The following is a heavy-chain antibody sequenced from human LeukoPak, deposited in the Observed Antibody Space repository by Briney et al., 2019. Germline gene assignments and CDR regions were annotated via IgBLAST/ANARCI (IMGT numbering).Heavy chain of an antibody. CDR1: GYRFNTYW. D-gene: IGHD3-10*01. J-gene: IGHJ4*02. Sequence: GESLKISCKGSGYRFNTYWIGWVRQMPGKGLEWTRIIYPGDSDTKYSSSFQGQVTISADKSISTAYLQWSSLKASDTAMYYCARHSYYGSGSYYPLFEYWGQGTLVTVSS. V-gene: IGHV5-51*01. CDR2: IYPGDSDT. CDR3: ARHSYYGSGSYYPLFEY.